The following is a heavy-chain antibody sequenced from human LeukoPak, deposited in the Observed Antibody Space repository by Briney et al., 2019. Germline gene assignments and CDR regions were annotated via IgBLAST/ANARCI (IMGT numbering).Heavy chain of an antibody. J-gene: IGHJ4*02. Sequence: PSETLSLTCTVSGDSISSSFYYWAWIRQPPGKGLEWIGSIYYSGNTYYNSSLKSRVTLSVDTSKNQFSLKLTSANAADTAVYYCARGDSYGWGRIRHFDYWGQGILVTVSS. V-gene: IGHV4-39*07. D-gene: IGHD5-18*01. CDR1: GDSISSSFYY. CDR2: IYYSGNT. CDR3: ARGDSYGWGRIRHFDY.